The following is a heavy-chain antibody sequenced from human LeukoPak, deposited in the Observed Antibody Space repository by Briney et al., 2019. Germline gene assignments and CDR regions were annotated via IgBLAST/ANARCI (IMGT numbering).Heavy chain of an antibody. Sequence: PGGSLRLSCAASEFTFNNYWMNWVRQAPGKGLEWVANIKQDGSEKYYVDSVKGRFTISRDNAKNSLYLQMNSLRAEDTAVYYYARGRGMDVWGQGTTVTVSS. CDR3: ARGRGMDV. CDR2: IKQDGSEK. CDR1: EFTFNNYW. J-gene: IGHJ6*02. V-gene: IGHV3-7*01.